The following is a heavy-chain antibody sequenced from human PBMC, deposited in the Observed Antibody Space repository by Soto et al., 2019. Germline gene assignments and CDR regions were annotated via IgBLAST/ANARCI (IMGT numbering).Heavy chain of an antibody. CDR1: GGSFSGYY. CDR3: ARVGYSSSWTGPFDY. CDR2: INHSGST. Sequence: SETLSLTCAVYGGSFSGYYWSWIRQPPGKGLEWIGEINHSGSTNYNPSLKSRVTISVDTSKNQFSLKLSSVTAADTAAYYCARVGYSSSWTGPFDYWGQGTLVTVSS. D-gene: IGHD6-13*01. J-gene: IGHJ4*02. V-gene: IGHV4-34*01.